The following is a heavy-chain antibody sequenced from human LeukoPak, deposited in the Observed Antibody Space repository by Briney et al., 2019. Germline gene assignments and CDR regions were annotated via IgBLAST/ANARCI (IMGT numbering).Heavy chain of an antibody. J-gene: IGHJ6*03. V-gene: IGHV3-21*01. CDR1: GFTFSSYS. CDR3: ARAAIAAARIYYYMDV. D-gene: IGHD6-13*01. CDR2: ISTSSSYI. Sequence: GGSLRLSCAASGFTFSSYSMNWVRQAPGKGLEWVSFISTSSSYIHNADSVKGRFTISRDNAENSLYLQMNSLRAKDTAVYYCARAAIAAARIYYYMDVWGKGTTVTVSS.